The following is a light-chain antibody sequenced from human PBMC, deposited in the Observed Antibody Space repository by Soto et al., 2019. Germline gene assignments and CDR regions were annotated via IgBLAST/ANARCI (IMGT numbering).Light chain of an antibody. V-gene: IGKV1-9*01. J-gene: IGKJ4*01. Sequence: DIQLTQSPSFLSASVGDEITITCRASQDISSSVAWYQQKPGKAPKLLIYAASALHSGVPSRFSGRGSGTEFTLTISSLQPEDFATYYCQQLKSYPPLTFGGGTKVEIK. CDR2: AAS. CDR1: QDISSS. CDR3: QQLKSYPPLT.